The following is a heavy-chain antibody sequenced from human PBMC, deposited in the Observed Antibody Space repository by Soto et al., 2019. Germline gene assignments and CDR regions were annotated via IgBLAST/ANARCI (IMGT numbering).Heavy chain of an antibody. CDR3: ARGRRIMITFGGVIAKIFDY. Sequence: TLSLTCTVSGGSISSGDYYWSWIRQPPGKGLEWIGYIYYSGSTYYNPSLKSRVTISIDTSKNQFSLKLSSVTAADTAVYYCARGRRIMITFGGVIAKIFDYWGQGTLVTVSS. V-gene: IGHV4-30-4*01. D-gene: IGHD3-16*02. CDR2: IYYSGST. CDR1: GGSISSGDYY. J-gene: IGHJ4*02.